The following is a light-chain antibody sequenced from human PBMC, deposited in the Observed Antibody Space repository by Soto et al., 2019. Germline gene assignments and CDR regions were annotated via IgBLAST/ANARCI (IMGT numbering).Light chain of an antibody. CDR3: SSYTSSSTXXV. V-gene: IGLV2-14*01. CDR1: SSDVGGYNY. J-gene: IGLJ1*01. CDR2: EVS. Sequence: QSALTQPASVSGSPGQSITISCTGTSSDVGGYNYVSWYQQHPGKAPKLMIYEVSNRPSGVSNRFSGSKSGNTASLTISGLQAEDEADYYCSSYTSSSTXXVFGTGX.